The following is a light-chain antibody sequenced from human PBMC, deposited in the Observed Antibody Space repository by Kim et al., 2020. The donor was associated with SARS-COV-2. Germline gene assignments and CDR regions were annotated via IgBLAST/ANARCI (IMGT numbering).Light chain of an antibody. Sequence: GQTVTISCTGTSSDVESYSNVSWYQQHPGKAPKLMIYDVSNRPSGVSNRCSGSKSGNTASLTISGLQAEDEADYYCSSYTSSSTHVFGTGTKVTVL. CDR1: SSDVESYSN. J-gene: IGLJ1*01. V-gene: IGLV2-14*03. CDR3: SSYTSSSTHV. CDR2: DVS.